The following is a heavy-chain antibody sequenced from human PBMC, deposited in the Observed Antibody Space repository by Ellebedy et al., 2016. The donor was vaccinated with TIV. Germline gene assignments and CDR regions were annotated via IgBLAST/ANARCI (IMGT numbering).Heavy chain of an antibody. V-gene: IGHV4-39*01. CDR3: SRLEYPDVDLNWYFDL. D-gene: IGHD1-1*01. J-gene: IGHJ2*01. Sequence: SETLSLTCTVSGGSIRSSSYYWGWIRQPPGKGLEWIGNIYYSGNTYYNPTPNSRVTMSVDTSNNQFSLRLSSVTAADTAVYYCSRLEYPDVDLNWYFDLWGRGTLVTVSS. CDR1: GGSIRSSSYY. CDR2: IYYSGNT.